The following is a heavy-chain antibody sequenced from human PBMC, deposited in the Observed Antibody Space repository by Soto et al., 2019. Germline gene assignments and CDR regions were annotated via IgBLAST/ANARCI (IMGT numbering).Heavy chain of an antibody. CDR1: GYTFRSHG. CDR2: ISANNGNT. D-gene: IGHD2-15*01. V-gene: IGHV1-18*04. Sequence: QAQLVQSGAEVKKPGASVKVSCKASGYTFRSHGITWVRQAPGQGLEWMGWISANNGNTNYARKLQGRVTMTTDTSTSTAYMELRSLKSDDTAVYYCARGEGYCSGGNCYSLDYWGQGTLVSVSS. J-gene: IGHJ4*02. CDR3: ARGEGYCSGGNCYSLDY.